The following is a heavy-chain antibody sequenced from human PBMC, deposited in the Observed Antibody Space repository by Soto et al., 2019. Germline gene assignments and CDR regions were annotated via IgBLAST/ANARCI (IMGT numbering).Heavy chain of an antibody. CDR1: GFTFSSYS. D-gene: IGHD3-22*01. CDR3: ARLYDSSGYYGYDAFDI. CDR2: ISSSSSYI. V-gene: IGHV3-21*01. J-gene: IGHJ3*02. Sequence: PGGSLRLSCAASGFTFSSYSRNWVRQAPGKGLEWVSSISSSSSYIYYADSVKGRFTISRDNAKNSLYLQMNSLRAEDTAVYYCARLYDSSGYYGYDAFDIWGQGTLVTV.